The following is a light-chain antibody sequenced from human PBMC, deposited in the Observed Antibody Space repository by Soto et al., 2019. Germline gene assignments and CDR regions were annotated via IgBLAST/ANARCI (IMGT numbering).Light chain of an antibody. CDR1: QSVRDRY. J-gene: IGKJ1*01. CDR3: QQYGSSTGT. CDR2: DTS. V-gene: IGKV3-20*01. Sequence: EIVFTQSPGTLSLSPGERATLSCRASQSVRDRYLAWYQQKPGQAPSLLIYDTSTRATGVPDRFSGSGSGTEFALTISRVEPEDFAIYVCQQYGSSTGTFGQGTKVDIK.